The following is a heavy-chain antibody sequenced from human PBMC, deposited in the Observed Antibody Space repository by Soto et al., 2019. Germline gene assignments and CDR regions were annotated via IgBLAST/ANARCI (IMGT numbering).Heavy chain of an antibody. CDR1: GFTFSSYA. Sequence: GGSLRLSCAASGFTFSSYAMSWVRPAPGKGLEWVSAISGSGGSTYYADSVKGRFTISRDNSKNTLYLQMNSLRAEDTAVYYCAKSYDSSGYYYGTPPHDAFDIWGQGTMVTVSS. D-gene: IGHD3-22*01. J-gene: IGHJ3*02. CDR3: AKSYDSSGYYYGTPPHDAFDI. V-gene: IGHV3-23*01. CDR2: ISGSGGST.